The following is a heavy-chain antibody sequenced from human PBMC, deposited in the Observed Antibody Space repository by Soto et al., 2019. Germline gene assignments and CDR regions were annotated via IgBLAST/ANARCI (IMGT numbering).Heavy chain of an antibody. CDR1: GFTFSSYS. Sequence: PGGSLRLSCAASGFTFSSYSMNWVRQAPGKGLEWVSSISSSSSYIYYADSVKGRFTISRDNAKNSLYLQMNSLRAEDTAVYYCARDVVAAAEYYYYGMDVWGQGTTVTVSS. CDR3: ARDVVAAAEYYYYGMDV. CDR2: ISSSSSYI. J-gene: IGHJ6*02. V-gene: IGHV3-21*01. D-gene: IGHD2-2*01.